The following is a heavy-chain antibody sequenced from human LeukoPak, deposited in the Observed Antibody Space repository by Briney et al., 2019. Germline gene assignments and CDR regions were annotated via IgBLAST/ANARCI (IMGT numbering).Heavy chain of an antibody. V-gene: IGHV3-7*01. CDR1: GFTFSSYW. J-gene: IGHJ4*02. D-gene: IGHD6-13*01. Sequence: GGSLRLSCVASGFTFSSYWMSWVRQAPGKGLEWVANIKQDGSEKYYVDSVKGRFTISRDNAKNSLYLQMNSLRAEDTAVYYCARDSIAAAGVDYWGQGTLVTVSS. CDR2: IKQDGSEK. CDR3: ARDSIAAAGVDY.